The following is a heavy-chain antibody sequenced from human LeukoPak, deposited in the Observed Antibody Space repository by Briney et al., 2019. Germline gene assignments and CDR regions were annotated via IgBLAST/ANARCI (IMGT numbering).Heavy chain of an antibody. J-gene: IGHJ5*02. V-gene: IGHV3-23*01. CDR3: AKDQGYDGQNWFDP. CDR1: GFTFSSYA. D-gene: IGHD1-1*01. CDR2: ISGSGGST. Sequence: PGGSLRLSCAASGFTFSSYAMSWVRQAPGKGLEWVSGISGSGGSTYYEDSVKGRFTIYRENCKNTLYLQMNSLRAEDTAVYYCAKDQGYDGQNWFDPWGQGTLVTVSS.